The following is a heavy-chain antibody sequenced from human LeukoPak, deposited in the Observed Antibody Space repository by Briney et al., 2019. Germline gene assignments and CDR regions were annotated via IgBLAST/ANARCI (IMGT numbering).Heavy chain of an antibody. V-gene: IGHV4-61*02. J-gene: IGHJ4*02. D-gene: IGHD3-3*01. Sequence: SETLSLTCTVSGGSISSGSYYLSWIRQPAGKGLEWIGRIYTSGSTNYNPSLKSRVTISVDTSKNQFSLKLSSVTAADTAVYYCARGRSITIFGDYFDYWGQGTLVTVSS. CDR2: IYTSGST. CDR1: GGSISSGSYY. CDR3: ARGRSITIFGDYFDY.